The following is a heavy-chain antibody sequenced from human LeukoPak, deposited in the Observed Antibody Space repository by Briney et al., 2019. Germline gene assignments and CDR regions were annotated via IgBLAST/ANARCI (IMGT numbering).Heavy chain of an antibody. CDR3: AGSIVVVPAAIDY. J-gene: IGHJ4*02. CDR2: IYYSGST. CDR1: GGSISSHY. Sequence: SETLSLTCSVSGGSISSHYWSWIRQPPGKGLEWIGYIYYSGSTNYNPSLKSRVTISVDTSKNQFSLKLSSVTAADTAVYYCAGSIVVVPAAIDYWGQGTLVTVSS. D-gene: IGHD2-2*02. V-gene: IGHV4-59*08.